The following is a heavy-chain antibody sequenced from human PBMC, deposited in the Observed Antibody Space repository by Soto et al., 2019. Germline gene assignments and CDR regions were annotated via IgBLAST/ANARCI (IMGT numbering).Heavy chain of an antibody. Sequence: QVQLVESGGGLVKPGGSLRLSCAASGFTFSDYYMSWIRQAPGKGLEWVSYISSSSSYTNYADSVKGRFIISRDNAKNSLYLQMNSLRAEDTAVYYCARGYYYDSSGPDRSDAFDIWGQGTMVTVSS. CDR2: ISSSSSYT. CDR3: ARGYYYDSSGPDRSDAFDI. J-gene: IGHJ3*02. V-gene: IGHV3-11*06. D-gene: IGHD3-22*01. CDR1: GFTFSDYY.